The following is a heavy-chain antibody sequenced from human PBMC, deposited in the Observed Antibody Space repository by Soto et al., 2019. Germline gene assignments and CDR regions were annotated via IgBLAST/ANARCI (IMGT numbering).Heavy chain of an antibody. CDR3: AFVRIVPGQAFDI. Sequence: LRLSCAASGFTFSTYAVHWVRQVPGKGLEWVAVISYDESNKNYADSVKGRFTISRDNPKNTLYLQMNGLRAEDTAMYYCAFVRIVPGQAFDIWGQGTMVTVSS. V-gene: IGHV3-30-3*01. CDR1: GFTFSTYA. D-gene: IGHD2-2*01. CDR2: ISYDESNK. J-gene: IGHJ3*02.